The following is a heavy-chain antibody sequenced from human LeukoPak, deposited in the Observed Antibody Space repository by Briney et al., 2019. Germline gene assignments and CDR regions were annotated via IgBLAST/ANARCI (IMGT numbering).Heavy chain of an antibody. CDR1: GGTFSSYA. V-gene: IGHV1-69*05. D-gene: IGHD3-10*01. CDR3: ARSVSTMVRGVIMPMYYFDY. Sequence: SVKVSCKASGGTFSSYAISWVRQAPGQGLEWMGGIIPIFGTANYAQKFQGRVTITTDESTSTAYMELSSLRSEDAAVYYCARSVSTMVRGVIMPMYYFDYWGQGTLVTVSS. CDR2: IIPIFGTA. J-gene: IGHJ4*02.